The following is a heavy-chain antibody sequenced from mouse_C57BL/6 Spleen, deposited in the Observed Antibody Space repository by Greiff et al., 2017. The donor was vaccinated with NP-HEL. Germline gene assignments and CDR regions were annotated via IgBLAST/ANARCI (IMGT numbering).Heavy chain of an antibody. Sequence: EVKLMESGGGLVKPGGSLKLSCAASGFTFSDYGMHWVRQAPEKGLEWVAYISSGSSTIYYADTVKGRFTISRDNAKNTLFLQMTSLRSEDTAMYYCARVYYYGSSEYYFDYWGQGTTLTVSS. CDR1: GFTFSDYG. V-gene: IGHV5-17*01. CDR2: ISSGSSTI. D-gene: IGHD1-1*01. CDR3: ARVYYYGSSEYYFDY. J-gene: IGHJ2*01.